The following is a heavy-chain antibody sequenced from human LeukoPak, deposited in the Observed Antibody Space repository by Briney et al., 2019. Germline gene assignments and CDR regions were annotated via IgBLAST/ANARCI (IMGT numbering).Heavy chain of an antibody. CDR3: VVWGEDRSGHRFDF. V-gene: IGHV3-74*01. CDR2: INTDGSNT. CDR1: GFTFDYYW. J-gene: IGHJ4*02. Sequence: GGALRLSCAASGFTFDYYWMHWVRQAPGKGLMWVSPINTDGSNTHYADSVKGRFTISRDNAKNTLYLQMNGLRVEDTAVYYCVVWGEDRSGHRFDFWGQGTLVTVSS. D-gene: IGHD3-22*01.